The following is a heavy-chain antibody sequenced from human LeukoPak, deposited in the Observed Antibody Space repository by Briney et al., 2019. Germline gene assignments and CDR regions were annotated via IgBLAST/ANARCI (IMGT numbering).Heavy chain of an antibody. CDR1: GYSFTCYY. J-gene: IGHJ3*02. V-gene: IGHV1-2*04. Sequence: ASVKVSCKASGYSFTCYYMHWVRQAPGQGLEWMGWINPNSGGTNYAQKFQGWVTMTRDTSISTAYMELSRLRSDDTAVYYCVRCGYCSSTSCSRGAFDIWGQGTMVTVSS. D-gene: IGHD2-2*01. CDR3: VRCGYCSSTSCSRGAFDI. CDR2: INPNSGGT.